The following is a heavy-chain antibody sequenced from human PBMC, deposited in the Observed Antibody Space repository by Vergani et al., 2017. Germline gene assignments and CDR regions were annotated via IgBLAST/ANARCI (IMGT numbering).Heavy chain of an antibody. Sequence: EVQLVESGGGLVQPGGSLRLSCAASGFTFSSYWMHWVRQAPGKGLVWVSRINSDGSSTSYADSVKGRFTISRDNAKNTLYLQMNSLRAEDTAVYYCASSIAVAGLNFDYWGQGTLVTASS. D-gene: IGHD6-19*01. CDR1: GFTFSSYW. J-gene: IGHJ4*02. CDR2: INSDGSST. V-gene: IGHV3-74*01. CDR3: ASSIAVAGLNFDY.